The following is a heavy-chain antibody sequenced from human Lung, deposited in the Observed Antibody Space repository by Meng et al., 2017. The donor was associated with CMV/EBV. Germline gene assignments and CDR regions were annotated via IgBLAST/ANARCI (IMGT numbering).Heavy chain of an antibody. CDR2: IYSGGST. V-gene: IGHV3-53*01. Sequence: GGSXRLCWAASGFTVSGNYMNWVRQAPGKGLEWVSVIYSGGSTYYADSVKGRFTISRDNSKNTLYLQMNSLRAEDTAVYYCARNSYGMDVWGQGTTVTVSS. J-gene: IGHJ6*02. CDR3: ARNSYGMDV. D-gene: IGHD4-11*01. CDR1: GFTVSGNY.